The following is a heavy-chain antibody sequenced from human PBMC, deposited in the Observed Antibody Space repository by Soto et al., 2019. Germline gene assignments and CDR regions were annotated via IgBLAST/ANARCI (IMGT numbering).Heavy chain of an antibody. CDR2: ISGSGGST. V-gene: IGHV3-23*01. D-gene: IGHD3-9*01. CDR3: AKDHGILTGFYYFDY. Sequence: GGSLRLSCAASGFTFSSYAMSWVRQAPGKGLEWVSAISGSGGSTYYADSVKGRFTISRDNSKNTLYLQMNSLRAEDTAVYYCAKDHGILTGFYYFDYWGQGTLVTVSS. J-gene: IGHJ4*02. CDR1: GFTFSSYA.